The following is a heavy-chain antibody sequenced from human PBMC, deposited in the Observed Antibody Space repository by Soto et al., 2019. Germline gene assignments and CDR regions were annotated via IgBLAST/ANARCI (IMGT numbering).Heavy chain of an antibody. Sequence: PSETLSLTCTVSGGSISSDSYYWGWIRQSPEKGLEWIASISYSGSTYYNPTLKSRLIISVDTSKSQFSLKLSSVTAADTAVYYCARDRVMLTFGGASEEWGIDSWGPGTLVT. J-gene: IGHJ4*02. CDR2: ISYSGST. D-gene: IGHD3-16*01. V-gene: IGHV4-39*02. CDR3: ARDRVMLTFGGASEEWGIDS. CDR1: GGSISSDSYY.